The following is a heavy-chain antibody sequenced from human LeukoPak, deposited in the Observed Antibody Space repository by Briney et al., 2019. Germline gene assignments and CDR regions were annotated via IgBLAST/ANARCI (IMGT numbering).Heavy chain of an antibody. CDR2: VRQDGTEK. CDR1: GFTFSTYW. Sequence: GGSLRLSCAASGFTFSTYWMSWVRQAPGKGLEWVANVRQDGTEKFYVDSVKGRFTISRDNGKNSLYLQMNSLRVEDTAIYYCARAGGTSWADYWGQGTLVTVSS. CDR3: ARAGGTSWADY. D-gene: IGHD6-13*01. J-gene: IGHJ4*02. V-gene: IGHV3-7*01.